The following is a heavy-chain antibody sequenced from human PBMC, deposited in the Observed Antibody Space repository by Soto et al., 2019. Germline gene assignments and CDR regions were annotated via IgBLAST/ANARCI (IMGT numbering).Heavy chain of an antibody. CDR2: ISYDGSNK. V-gene: IGHV3-30-3*01. CDR3: ARDRSNYDFWSANTYYYYGMDV. Sequence: VQLVESGGGVVQPGRSLRLSCAASGFTFSSYAMHWVRQAPGKGLEWVAVISYDGSNKYYADSVKGRFTISRDNSKNTLYLQMNSLRAEDTAVYYCARDRSNYDFWSANTYYYYGMDVWGQGTTVTVSS. J-gene: IGHJ6*02. CDR1: GFTFSSYA. D-gene: IGHD3-3*01.